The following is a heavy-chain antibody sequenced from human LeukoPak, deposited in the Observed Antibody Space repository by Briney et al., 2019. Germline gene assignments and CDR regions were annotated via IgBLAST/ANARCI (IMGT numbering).Heavy chain of an antibody. CDR3: AKAPHYYGSGSYFDY. CDR2: ISWNSGSI. CDR1: GFSFNKEW. V-gene: IGHV3-9*01. Sequence: GGSLRLSCAASGFSFNKEWVSWVRQAPGKGLEWVSGISWNSGSIGYADSVKGRFTISRDNAKNSLYLQMNSLRAEDTALYYCAKAPHYYGSGSYFDYWGQGTLVTVSS. D-gene: IGHD3-10*01. J-gene: IGHJ4*02.